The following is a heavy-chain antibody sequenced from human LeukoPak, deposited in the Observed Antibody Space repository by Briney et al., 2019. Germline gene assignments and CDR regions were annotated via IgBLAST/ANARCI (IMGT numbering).Heavy chain of an antibody. V-gene: IGHV3-23*01. CDR2: ISSSGGST. D-gene: IGHD3-22*01. J-gene: IGHJ4*02. CDR3: AKDLKYYYDSSGYSDY. Sequence: GGSLRLSCAASGFTFSSYAMSWVRQAPGKGLEWVSAISSSGGSTYYADSVKGRFTISRDSSKNTLYLQMNSLRAEDTAVYYCAKDLKYYYDSSGYSDYWGQGTLVTVSS. CDR1: GFTFSSYA.